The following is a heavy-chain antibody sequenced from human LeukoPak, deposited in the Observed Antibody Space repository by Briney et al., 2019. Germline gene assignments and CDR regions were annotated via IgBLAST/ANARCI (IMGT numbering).Heavy chain of an antibody. CDR2: ISGSDGST. D-gene: IGHD3-3*01. Sequence: GGSLRLSCAASGFTFSSYAMSWVRQAPGKGLEWVSAISGSDGSTYYADSVKGRFTISRDNSKNTLYLQMNSLRAEDTAVYYCAKGAPYYDFWSGSMGAFDIWGQGTMVTASS. CDR1: GFTFSSYA. V-gene: IGHV3-23*01. CDR3: AKGAPYYDFWSGSMGAFDI. J-gene: IGHJ3*02.